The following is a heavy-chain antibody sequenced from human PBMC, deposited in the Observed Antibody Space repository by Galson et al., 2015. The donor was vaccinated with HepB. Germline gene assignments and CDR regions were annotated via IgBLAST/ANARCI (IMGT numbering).Heavy chain of an antibody. V-gene: IGHV3-23*01. Sequence: SLRLSCAASGFTFSSYAMSWVRQAPGKGLEWVSAISGSGGSTYYADSVKGRFTISRDNSKNTLYLQMNSLRAEDTAVYYCAKGVGGANTRRGYFQHWGQGTLVTVSS. CDR3: AKGVGGANTRRGYFQH. D-gene: IGHD2-2*01. J-gene: IGHJ1*01. CDR2: ISGSGGST. CDR1: GFTFSSYA.